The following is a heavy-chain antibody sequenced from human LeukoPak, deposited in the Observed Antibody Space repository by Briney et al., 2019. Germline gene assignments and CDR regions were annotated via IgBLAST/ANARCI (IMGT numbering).Heavy chain of an antibody. J-gene: IGHJ4*02. CDR1: GFTFSSYS. D-gene: IGHD6-19*01. CDR3: ARDPGYSSGWSDY. V-gene: IGHV3-48*01. CDR2: ISSSSSTI. Sequence: PGGSLRLSCAASGFTFSSYSMNWVRQAPGKGLEWVSYISSSSSTIYYADSVKGRFTISRDNAKNSLYLQMNSLRAEDTAVYYCARDPGYSSGWSDYWGQGTLVTVSS.